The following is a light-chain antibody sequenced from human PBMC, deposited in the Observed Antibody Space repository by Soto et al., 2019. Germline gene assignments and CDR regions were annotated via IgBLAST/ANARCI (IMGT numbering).Light chain of an antibody. V-gene: IGLV2-14*01. CDR3: SSYTRRSIWV. J-gene: IGLJ3*02. CDR2: EVS. CDR1: SSDVGGYNY. Sequence: QSALTQPASVSGSPGQSITISCTGTSSDVGGYNYVSWYQQHPGKAPKLMIYEVSNRPSGVSNRFSGSKSGNTASLTISGLQAEDEADYYCSSYTRRSIWVFGGGTKLTVL.